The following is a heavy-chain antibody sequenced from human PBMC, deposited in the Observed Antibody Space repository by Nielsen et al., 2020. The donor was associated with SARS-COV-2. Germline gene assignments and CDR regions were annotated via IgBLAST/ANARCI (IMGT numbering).Heavy chain of an antibody. CDR3: ARESSIVLMVYVHHYGMDV. V-gene: IGHV3-48*04. CDR1: GFTLSSYG. Sequence: GGSLRLSCTTSGFTLSSYGMNWVRQAPGKGLEWVSYISSSGSTIYYADSVKGRFTISRDNAKNSLYLQMNSLRAEDTAVYYCARESSIVLMVYVHHYGMDVWGQGTTVTVSS. CDR2: ISSSGSTI. J-gene: IGHJ6*02. D-gene: IGHD2-8*01.